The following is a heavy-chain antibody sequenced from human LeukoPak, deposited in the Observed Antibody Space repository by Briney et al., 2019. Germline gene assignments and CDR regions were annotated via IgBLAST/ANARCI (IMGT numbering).Heavy chain of an antibody. V-gene: IGHV4-4*07. J-gene: IGHJ4*02. CDR1: GGSISSYY. CDR3: ARGRDYDYVWGSYRSPNSLCFDY. D-gene: IGHD3-16*02. Sequence: SETLSLTCTVSGGSISSYYWSWIRQPAGKGLEWIGRIYTSGSTNYNPSLKSRVTMSVDTSKNQFSLKLSSVTAADTAVYYCARGRDYDYVWGSYRSPNSLCFDYWGQGTLVTVSS. CDR2: IYTSGST.